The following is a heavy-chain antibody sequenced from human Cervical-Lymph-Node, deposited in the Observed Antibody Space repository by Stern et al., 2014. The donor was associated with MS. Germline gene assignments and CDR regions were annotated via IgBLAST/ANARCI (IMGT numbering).Heavy chain of an antibody. CDR3: AKADGVAFDY. CDR2: IYPGDSDT. V-gene: IGHV5-51*03. CDR1: GFSFATSW. J-gene: IGHJ4*02. Sequence: EVQLVESGADLRKPGESLKISCYGSGFSFATSWIAWVRQMPGRGLEWVGIIYPGDSDTTYSPSFRGQVTISADNSISTAYLQWNSLKASDPAIYYCAKADGVAFDYWGQGTLVTVSS. D-gene: IGHD3-3*01.